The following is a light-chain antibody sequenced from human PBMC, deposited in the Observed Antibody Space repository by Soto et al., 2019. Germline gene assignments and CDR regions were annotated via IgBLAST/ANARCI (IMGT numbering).Light chain of an antibody. CDR1: SGDIGSYNR. CDR2: KVT. V-gene: IGLV2-14*01. CDR3: SSYTNINTRACV. J-gene: IGLJ1*01. Sequence: QSVLTQPASVSGSPGQSITISCTGTSGDIGSYNRFSWYQQHPGKAPKLIIYKVTDRPSGVSNRFSGSKSGNTASLTISGLQAEDEAEYYRSSYTNINTRACVFGTGTKLTVL.